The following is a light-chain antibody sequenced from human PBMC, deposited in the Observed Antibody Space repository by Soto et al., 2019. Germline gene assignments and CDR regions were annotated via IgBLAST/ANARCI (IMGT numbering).Light chain of an antibody. CDR3: CSYAGSYTLV. Sequence: QSALTQPRSVSGSPGQSVTISCTGTSSDVGAYNYVSWYQQHPGKAPKLMIYDVFKWPSGVPDRFSGSKSGNTASLTISGLQAEDEADYYCCSYAGSYTLVFGGGTKLTVL. V-gene: IGLV2-11*01. CDR1: SSDVGAYNY. CDR2: DVF. J-gene: IGLJ2*01.